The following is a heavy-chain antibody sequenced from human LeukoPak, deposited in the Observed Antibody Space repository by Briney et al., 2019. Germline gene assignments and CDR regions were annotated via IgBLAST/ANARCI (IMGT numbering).Heavy chain of an antibody. CDR1: GFTFSGSP. J-gene: IGHJ4*02. CDR3: TQNNY. Sequence: GGSLRLSCAASGFTFSGSPILWVRQASGKGLEWVGRIRGKADNYATAYAASVQGRCTISRDDSQNTAYLQLNSLKTEDTAVYYCTQNNYWGQGALVTVSS. CDR2: IRGKADNYAT. V-gene: IGHV3-73*01.